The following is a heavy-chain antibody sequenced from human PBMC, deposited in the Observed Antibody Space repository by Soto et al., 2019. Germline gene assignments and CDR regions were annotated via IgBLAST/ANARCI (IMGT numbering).Heavy chain of an antibody. CDR3: ATEMATIKGFFDK. D-gene: IGHD2-8*01. V-gene: IGHV1-2*02. Sequence: QAHLVQSGAEVKEPGASVKVSCKASGYTFTGYTFHWVRQAPGQGLEWMAWINSSSSDSSFAPKIQGRVTVTMDAPSSTAYMELTRLRSDDTAVYYRATEMATIKGFFDKWGQGTPVAVSS. CDR2: INSSSSDS. J-gene: IGHJ4*02. CDR1: GYTFTGYT.